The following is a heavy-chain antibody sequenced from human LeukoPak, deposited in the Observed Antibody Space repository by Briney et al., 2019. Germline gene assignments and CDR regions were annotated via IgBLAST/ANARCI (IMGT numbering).Heavy chain of an antibody. Sequence: GGSLRLSCAASGFTFSSYAMHWVRQAPGKGLEWVAVISYDGSNKYYADSVKGRFTISRDNSKNTLYLQMNSLRAEDTAVYYCAKIDYSNYVNVRDYWGQGTLVTVSS. CDR1: GFTFSSYA. D-gene: IGHD4-11*01. J-gene: IGHJ4*02. V-gene: IGHV3-30-3*01. CDR3: AKIDYSNYVNVRDY. CDR2: ISYDGSNK.